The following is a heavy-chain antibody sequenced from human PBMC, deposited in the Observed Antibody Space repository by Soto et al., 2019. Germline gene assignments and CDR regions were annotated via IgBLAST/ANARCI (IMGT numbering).Heavy chain of an antibody. D-gene: IGHD3-3*01. CDR2: INHSGST. Sequence: QVQIQQWGAGLLKPSETLSLTCAVYGGSFSGHYWSWIRQPPGKGLEWIGEINHSGSTNYNPSLKSIVTISVDSFKKQFSLKLSSVTAADTAVYYCARVSGANYDFWSGYSGFAYYGMDVWGQGTTVTVSS. CDR3: ARVSGANYDFWSGYSGFAYYGMDV. CDR1: GGSFSGHY. J-gene: IGHJ6*02. V-gene: IGHV4-34*01.